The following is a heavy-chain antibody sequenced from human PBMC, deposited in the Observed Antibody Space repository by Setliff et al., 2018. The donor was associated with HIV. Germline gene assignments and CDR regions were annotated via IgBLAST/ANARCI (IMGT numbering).Heavy chain of an antibody. J-gene: IGHJ4*02. Sequence: LRLSCAASGFTVSSNYMSWVRQAPGKGLEWVSVIYSGGSTYYADSVKGRFTISRDNSKNTLYLQMNSLRAEDTAVYYCAKDVARRLAAIGRRGFFDSWGQGTLVTVSS. V-gene: IGHV3-53*01. CDR1: GFTVSSNY. D-gene: IGHD6-13*01. CDR2: IYSGGST. CDR3: AKDVARRLAAIGRRGFFDS.